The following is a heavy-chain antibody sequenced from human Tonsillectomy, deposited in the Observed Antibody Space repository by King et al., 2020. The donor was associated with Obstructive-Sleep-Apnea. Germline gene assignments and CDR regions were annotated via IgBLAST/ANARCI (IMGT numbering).Heavy chain of an antibody. V-gene: IGHV5-51*01. D-gene: IGHD6-19*01. J-gene: IGHJ4*02. CDR2: IYPADSEI. CDR1: GYRFPNYW. Sequence: QLVQSGAEVKKPGESLKISCKVFGYRFPNYWIAWVRQKPGKGLEWMGMIYPADSEIRYSPSFQGQVTISADKSISTAYLQWSSLKASDTAMYYCAGLESLGGTGLTFDYWGQGTPVPVSS. CDR3: AGLESLGGTGLTFDY.